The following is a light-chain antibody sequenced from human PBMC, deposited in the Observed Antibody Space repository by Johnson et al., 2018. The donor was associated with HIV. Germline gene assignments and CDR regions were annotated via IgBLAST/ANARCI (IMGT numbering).Light chain of an antibody. CDR3: GAWDSSLSAGLYG. CDR2: DND. CDR1: SSNIGNNY. V-gene: IGLV1-51*01. J-gene: IGLJ1*01. Sequence: QSVLTQPPSVSAAPGQKVTISCSGSSSNIGNNYVSWYQQLPGTGPKLLIYDNDKRPSGIPDRFSGSKSGTSATLGITGLQTGDEADYYCGAWDSSLSAGLYGCGRGTEVTVL.